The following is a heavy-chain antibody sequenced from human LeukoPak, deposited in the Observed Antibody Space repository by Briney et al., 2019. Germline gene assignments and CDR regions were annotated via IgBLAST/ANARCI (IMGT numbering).Heavy chain of an antibody. J-gene: IGHJ6*03. Sequence: PSETLSLTCAVSGFSISSGYFWGWIRPPPGRGLEWIASIFHSGVTYYNPSLKSRVTISVDTSKNQFSLKLSSVTAADTAVYYCARYGCSSTSCYTDYYYYMDVWGKGTTVTVSS. CDR1: GFSISSGYF. D-gene: IGHD2-2*02. CDR3: ARYGCSSTSCYTDYYYYMDV. V-gene: IGHV4-38-2*01. CDR2: IFHSGVT.